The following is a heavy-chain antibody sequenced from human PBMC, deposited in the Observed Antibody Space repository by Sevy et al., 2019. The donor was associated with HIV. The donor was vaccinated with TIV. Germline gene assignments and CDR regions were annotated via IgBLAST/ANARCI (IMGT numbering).Heavy chain of an antibody. CDR3: ATETKRSYGSGTPSDAFDI. CDR1: GFTFDDYA. CDR2: ISWNSGSI. J-gene: IGHJ3*02. V-gene: IGHV3-9*01. D-gene: IGHD3-10*01. Sequence: GGSLRLSCAASGFTFDDYAMHWVRQAPGKGLEWVSGISWNSGSIGYADSVKGRFTISRDNAKNTLYLQMNSLRAEDTALYYCATETKRSYGSGTPSDAFDIWGQGTMVTVSS.